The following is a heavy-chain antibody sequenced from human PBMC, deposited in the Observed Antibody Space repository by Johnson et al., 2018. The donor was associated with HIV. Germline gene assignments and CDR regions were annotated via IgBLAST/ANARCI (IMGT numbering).Heavy chain of an antibody. J-gene: IGHJ3*02. CDR2: ISSIGTTM. CDR3: AREKLGSTEYDAFEI. V-gene: IGHV3-11*04. D-gene: IGHD4-17*01. Sequence: QVQLVESGGGLVKPGGSLILSCAASGFTFSDYYMSWIRQAPGKGLEWVSSISSIGTTMYYADSVKGRFTISRNNVRNSLYLQMSSLRAADTAVYYCAREKLGSTEYDAFEIWGQGTMVTVSS. CDR1: GFTFSDYY.